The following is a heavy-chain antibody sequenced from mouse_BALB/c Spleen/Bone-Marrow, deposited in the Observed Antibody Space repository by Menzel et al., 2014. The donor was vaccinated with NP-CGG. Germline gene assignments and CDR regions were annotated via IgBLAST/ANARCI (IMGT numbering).Heavy chain of an antibody. CDR1: GYTFTSYY. CDR2: NNPSNGGT. CDR3: TRPYYGYVGYAY. D-gene: IGHD1-2*01. Sequence: QVQLQQSGADLVKPGASVKLSCKASGYTFTSYYMYWVKQRPGQGLEWIGENNPSNGGTNFNEKFKSKATLTVDKSSSTAYMQFSSMTFEDSANYYGTRPYYGYVGYAYWGQGTQVTVSA. J-gene: IGHJ3*01. V-gene: IGHV1S81*02.